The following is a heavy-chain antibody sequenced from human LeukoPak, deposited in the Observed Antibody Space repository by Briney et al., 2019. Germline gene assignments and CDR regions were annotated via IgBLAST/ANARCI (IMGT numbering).Heavy chain of an antibody. D-gene: IGHD2-2*01. J-gene: IGHJ5*02. CDR3: ARDQDGEYQLTSQNWFDP. V-gene: IGHV1-69*04. Sequence: SVKVSCKASGGTFSSYAISWVRQAPGQGLEWMGRIIPILGIANYAQKFQGRVTITADKSTSTAYMELSSLRSEDTAVYYCARDQDGEYQLTSQNWFDPWGQGTLVTVSS. CDR2: IIPILGIA. CDR1: GGTFSSYA.